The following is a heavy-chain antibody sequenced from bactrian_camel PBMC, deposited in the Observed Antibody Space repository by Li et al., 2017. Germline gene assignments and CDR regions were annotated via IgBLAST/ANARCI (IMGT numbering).Heavy chain of an antibody. V-gene: IGHV3S55*01. CDR2: IDRDGTT. CDR3: AAAPICPMKMATNERLYRY. J-gene: IGHJ4*01. CDR1: LPTYGTFC. Sequence: HVQLVESGGGEVQAGGSLRLSCVASLPTYGTFCMGWFRQAPGTEREEVASIDRDGTTTYIDSVKGRFTVSQDSAKNILYLQMNSLKPEDTAMYYCAAAPICPMKMATNERLYRYWGQGTQVTVS. D-gene: IGHD1*01.